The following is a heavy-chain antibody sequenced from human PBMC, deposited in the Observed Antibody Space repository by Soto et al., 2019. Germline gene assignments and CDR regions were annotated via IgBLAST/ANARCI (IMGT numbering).Heavy chain of an antibody. CDR1: GFTFSSYG. J-gene: IGHJ3*02. Sequence: QVQLVESGGGVVQPGRSLRLSCAASGFTFSSYGMHWVRQAPGKGLEWVAVIWYDGSNKYYADSVKGRFTIYRDNSKNTLYLQMNCLRSEDRAVYYCARGVVVVTAIADHDAFDIWGQGTMVTVSS. D-gene: IGHD2-21*02. CDR3: ARGVVVVTAIADHDAFDI. CDR2: IWYDGSNK. V-gene: IGHV3-33*01.